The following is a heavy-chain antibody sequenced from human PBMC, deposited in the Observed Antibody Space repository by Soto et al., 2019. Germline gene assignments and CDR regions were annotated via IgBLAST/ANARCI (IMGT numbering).Heavy chain of an antibody. D-gene: IGHD3-10*01. V-gene: IGHV1-69*13. J-gene: IGHJ5*02. CDR2: IIPIFGTA. CDR1: GGTFSSYA. CDR3: ARWYGSGSYYNRLWFDP. Sequence: SVKVSCKASGGTFSSYAISWVRQAPGQGLEWMGGIIPIFGTANYAQKFQGRVTITADESTSTAYMELSSLRSEDTAVYYCARWYGSGSYYNRLWFDPWGQGTLVTV.